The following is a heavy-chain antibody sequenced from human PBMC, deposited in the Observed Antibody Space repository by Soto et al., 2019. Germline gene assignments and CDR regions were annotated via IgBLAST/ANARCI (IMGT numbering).Heavy chain of an antibody. J-gene: IGHJ1*01. CDR1: GFTFSSYA. Sequence: GGSLRLSCAASGFTFSSYAMHWVRQAPGKGLEWVAVISYDGSNKYYADSVKGRFTISRDNSKNTLYLQMNSLRAEDMAVYYCARATGAVVVPAATRAEYFQHWGQGTLVTVSS. V-gene: IGHV3-30*04. CDR2: ISYDGSNK. CDR3: ARATGAVVVPAATRAEYFQH. D-gene: IGHD2-2*01.